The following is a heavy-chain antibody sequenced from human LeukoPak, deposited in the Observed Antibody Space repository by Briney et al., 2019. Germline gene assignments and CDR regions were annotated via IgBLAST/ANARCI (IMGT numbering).Heavy chain of an antibody. V-gene: IGHV3-23*01. CDR2: INGIGGST. CDR1: GFTFRSYA. J-gene: IGHJ6*03. CDR3: AAGSGWKPYYYYYYYMDV. D-gene: IGHD6-19*01. Sequence: GGSLRLSCAASGFTFRSYAMSWLRQAPGKGLEWVSAINGIGGSTYYADSVKGRFIIPRDNSKNTVYLQMNSLRGDDTAVYYCAAGSGWKPYYYYYYYMDVWGKGTTVTVSS.